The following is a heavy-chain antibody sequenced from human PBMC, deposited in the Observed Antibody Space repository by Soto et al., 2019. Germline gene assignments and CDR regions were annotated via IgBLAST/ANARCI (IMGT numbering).Heavy chain of an antibody. CDR2: ISGSGSST. Sequence: GESLKISCVASGFTFNKHALAWVRQAPGKGLEWVSAISGSGSSTYDSDSVKGRFTISRDNSNNTLYLQMDSLRAEDTAVYYCAKRAWFGESARYFDYWGQGTLVTVSS. V-gene: IGHV3-23*01. J-gene: IGHJ4*02. CDR1: GFTFNKHA. D-gene: IGHD3-10*01. CDR3: AKRAWFGESARYFDY.